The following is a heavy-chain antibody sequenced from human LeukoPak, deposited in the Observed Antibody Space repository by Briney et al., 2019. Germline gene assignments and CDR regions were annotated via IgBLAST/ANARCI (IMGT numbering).Heavy chain of an antibody. Sequence: ASVKVSCKASGGTFIRNVISWVRQAPGQGLEWMGRIIPIFGTANYAQKFQGRVTITTDESTSTAYMELNSLRSEDTAIYYCARKTSDWYAALDHWGQGTLVTVSS. CDR3: ARKTSDWYAALDH. CDR1: GGTFIRNV. V-gene: IGHV1-69*05. CDR2: IIPIFGTA. D-gene: IGHD6-19*01. J-gene: IGHJ4*02.